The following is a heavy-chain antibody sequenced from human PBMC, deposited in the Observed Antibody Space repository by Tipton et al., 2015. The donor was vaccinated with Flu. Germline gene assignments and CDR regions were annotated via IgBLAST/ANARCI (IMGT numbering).Heavy chain of an antibody. Sequence: TLSLTCTVSGGSISSGSYYWSWIRQPAGKGLEWIGRIYTSGSTNYNPSLKSRVTISVDTSKNQFSLKLSSVTAADTAVYYRARYYYDSSGYPQGAYYFDYWGQGTLVTVSS. CDR1: GGSISSGSYY. CDR2: IYTSGST. CDR3: ARYYYDSSGYPQGAYYFDY. V-gene: IGHV4-61*02. J-gene: IGHJ4*02. D-gene: IGHD3-22*01.